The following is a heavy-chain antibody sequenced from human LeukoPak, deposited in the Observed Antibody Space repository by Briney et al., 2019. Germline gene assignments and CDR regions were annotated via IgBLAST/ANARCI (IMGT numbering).Heavy chain of an antibody. J-gene: IGHJ6*03. CDR1: GYTFTSYG. CDR2: IGAYNGNT. CDR3: ARMGYYYYYMDV. V-gene: IGHV1-18*01. D-gene: IGHD3-16*01. Sequence: ASVKVSCKASGYTFTSYGISWVRQAPGQGLEWMGWIGAYNGNTNYAQKLQGRVNMTTDTSTSTAYMELRSLRSDDTAVYYCARMGYYYYYMDVWGKGTTVTVSS.